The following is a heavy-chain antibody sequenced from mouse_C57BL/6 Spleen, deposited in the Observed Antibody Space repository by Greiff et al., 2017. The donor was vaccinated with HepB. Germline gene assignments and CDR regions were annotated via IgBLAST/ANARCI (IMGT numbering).Heavy chain of an antibody. D-gene: IGHD6-1*01. CDR1: GFTFSDYG. J-gene: IGHJ4*01. V-gene: IGHV5-17*01. CDR2: ISSGSSTI. Sequence: EVQLLESGGGLVKPGGSLKLSCAASGFTFSDYGMHWVRQAPEKGLEWVAYISSGSSTIYYADTVKGRYTISRDNAKNTLFLQLTRLRSEDTAMYYCESADASYYWGQGTTVTVSS. CDR3: ESADASYY.